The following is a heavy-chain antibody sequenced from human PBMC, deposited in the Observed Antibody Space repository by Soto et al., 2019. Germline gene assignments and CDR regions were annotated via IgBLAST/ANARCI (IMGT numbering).Heavy chain of an antibody. CDR3: ARAAGEKDRWPNLFDY. CDR1: GFSFTAYG. J-gene: IGHJ4*02. D-gene: IGHD3-22*01. Sequence: GRFLRLSCAAFGFSFTAYGMHWVRQAPGKGLEWVAVISYDESKKYYADSVKGRFTMSRDISENMVYLQMNSLRVEDTAVYYCARAAGEKDRWPNLFDYWGQGTLVTVSS. CDR2: ISYDESKK. V-gene: IGHV3-30*03.